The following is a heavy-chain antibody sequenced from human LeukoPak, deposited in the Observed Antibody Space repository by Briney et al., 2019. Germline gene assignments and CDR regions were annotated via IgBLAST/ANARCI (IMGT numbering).Heavy chain of an antibody. D-gene: IGHD2-2*01. J-gene: IGHJ4*02. V-gene: IGHV3-43*02. CDR3: ARDSRSVVVPAAIRANFDY. Sequence: PGGSLRLSCAASGFTFDDYAIHWVRQAPGRGLEWVSLISGDGSSTYYADSVKGRFTISRDNSKNTLYLQMNSLRAEDTAVYYCARDSRSVVVPAAIRANFDYWGQGTLVTVSS. CDR2: ISGDGSST. CDR1: GFTFDDYA.